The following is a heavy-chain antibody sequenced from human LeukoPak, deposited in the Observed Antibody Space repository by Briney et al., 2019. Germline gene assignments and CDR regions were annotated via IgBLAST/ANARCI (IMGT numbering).Heavy chain of an antibody. V-gene: IGHV1-46*01. J-gene: IGHJ4*02. Sequence: ASVKVSCKASGYTFTSYYMHWVRQAPGQGLEWMGIINPSGGSTSYAQKFQGRVTMTRDMSTSTVYMELSRLRSDDTAVYYCLRDVRGLPRDYWGQGTLVTVSS. CDR3: LRDVRGLPRDY. CDR2: INPSGGST. D-gene: IGHD5-24*01. CDR1: GYTFTSYY.